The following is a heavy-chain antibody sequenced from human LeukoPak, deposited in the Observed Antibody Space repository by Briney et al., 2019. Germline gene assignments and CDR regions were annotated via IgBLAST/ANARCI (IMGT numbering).Heavy chain of an antibody. D-gene: IGHD4-17*01. Sequence: GGSLRLSCAASGFTFSSYGIHWVRQAPGKGLEWVGVISYDGSTKYYADSVKGRFTISRDNSKNTLYLQMNSLRDEDTAVYYCVRDRSVQGDYLTKWGQGTLVTVSS. J-gene: IGHJ4*02. CDR2: ISYDGSTK. CDR3: VRDRSVQGDYLTK. V-gene: IGHV3-30*03. CDR1: GFTFSSYG.